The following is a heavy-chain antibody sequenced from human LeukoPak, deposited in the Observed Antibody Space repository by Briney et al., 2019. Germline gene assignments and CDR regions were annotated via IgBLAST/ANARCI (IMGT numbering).Heavy chain of an antibody. D-gene: IGHD3-9*01. V-gene: IGHV4-39*01. Sequence: PSETLSLTCTVSGGSISSSSYYWGWLRQPPGKGLEWIGSIYYSGSTYYNPSLKSRVTISVDTSKNQFSLKLSSVTAADTAVYYCALGPRKRYFDWLTIRWGQGTLVTVSS. CDR1: GGSISSSSYY. J-gene: IGHJ4*02. CDR2: IYYSGST. CDR3: ALGPRKRYFDWLTIR.